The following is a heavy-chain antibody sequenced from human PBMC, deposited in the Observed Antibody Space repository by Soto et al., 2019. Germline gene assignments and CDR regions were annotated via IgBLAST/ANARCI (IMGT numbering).Heavy chain of an antibody. CDR1: GFTFSSYW. V-gene: IGHV3-74*01. J-gene: IGHJ6*02. Sequence: GGSLRLSCAASGFTFSSYWMHWVRQAPGKGLVWVSRINSDGSSTSYADSVKGRFTSSRDNAKNTLYLQMNSLRAEDTAVYYCARAPLTHEDYYYYGMDVWGQGTTVTVSS. CDR3: ARAPLTHEDYYYYGMDV. CDR2: INSDGSST.